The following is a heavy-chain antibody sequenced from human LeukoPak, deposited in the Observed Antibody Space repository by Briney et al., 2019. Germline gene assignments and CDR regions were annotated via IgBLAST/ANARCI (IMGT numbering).Heavy chain of an antibody. V-gene: IGHV3-23*01. J-gene: IGHJ4*02. CDR1: GFTFSSYG. Sequence: GGSLRLSCAASGFTFSSYGMSWVRQAPGKGLEWVSLISGRDSNTYYADSVEGRFIISRDNSKNTLYLQMNSLRAEDTPVYYCAKRSDYGDNGNYFDYWGQGTPVTVSS. D-gene: IGHD4-23*01. CDR2: ISGRDSNT. CDR3: AKRSDYGDNGNYFDY.